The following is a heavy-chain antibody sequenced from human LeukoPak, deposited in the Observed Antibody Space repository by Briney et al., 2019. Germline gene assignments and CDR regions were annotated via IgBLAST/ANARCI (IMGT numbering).Heavy chain of an antibody. CDR2: IYYSGST. Sequence: SETLSLTCTVSGGSISSYYWSWIRQPPGKGLEWLGYIYYSGSTNYNPSLKSRVTISVDTSKNHFSLKLSSVTAADTAVYYCARPSSGQLGYYYYHGMDVWGQGTTVTVSS. V-gene: IGHV4-59*08. J-gene: IGHJ6*02. CDR1: GGSISSYY. CDR3: ARPSSGQLGYYYYHGMDV. D-gene: IGHD6-6*01.